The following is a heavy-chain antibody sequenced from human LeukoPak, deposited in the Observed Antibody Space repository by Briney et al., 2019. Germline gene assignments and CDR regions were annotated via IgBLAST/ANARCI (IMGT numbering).Heavy chain of an antibody. J-gene: IGHJ6*02. CDR2: ISSSTSYI. D-gene: IGHD4-17*01. CDR3: ARAEGDYLNYYGMDV. CDR1: GFTFSSYS. V-gene: IGHV3-21*01. Sequence: GGSLRLSCAASGFTFSSYSMNWVRQAPGKGLEWVSSISSSTSYIYYADSVNGRFTISRDNAKNSLYLQMNSLRAEDTAVYYCARAEGDYLNYYGMDVWGQGTTVTASS.